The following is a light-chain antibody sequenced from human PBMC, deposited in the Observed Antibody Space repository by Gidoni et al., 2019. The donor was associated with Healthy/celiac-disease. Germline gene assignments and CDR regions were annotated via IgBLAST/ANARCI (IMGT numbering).Light chain of an antibody. J-gene: IGKJ2*01. CDR3: QQRNT. V-gene: IGKV1-39*01. CDR1: QRISSY. CDR2: DAS. Sequence: DIQMTQSPSSLSASVGDRVTITCRASQRISSYLNWYQQKPGKAPKLLIYDASSLQSGVPSRFSGSGSGTDFTLTISSLQPEDFATYYCQQRNTFGQGTKLEIK.